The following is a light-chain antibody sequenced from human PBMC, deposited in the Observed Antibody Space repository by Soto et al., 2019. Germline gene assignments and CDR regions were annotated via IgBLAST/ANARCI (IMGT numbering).Light chain of an antibody. Sequence: DIVLTQSPGTLSVSPGERATLSCKASQSVDPSYLCWFQQRPGQAPRLLIYGTSNRATGIPDRFSGSGSGTDFTLTISRVAPEDIATYYCQQSYSTPITFGQGTRLEIK. V-gene: IGKV3-20*01. CDR2: GTS. J-gene: IGKJ5*01. CDR1: QSVDPSY. CDR3: QQSYSTPIT.